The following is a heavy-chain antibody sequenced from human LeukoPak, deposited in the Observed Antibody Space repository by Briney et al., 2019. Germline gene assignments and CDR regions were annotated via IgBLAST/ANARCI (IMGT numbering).Heavy chain of an antibody. D-gene: IGHD5-12*01. Sequence: GGSLRLSCAASGFTFSNAWMSWVRQAPGKGLEWVGRIKSKTDGGTTDYAAPVKGRFTISRDDSKNTLYLQMNSLKSDDTALYYCTTDPGYSGYGFDHWGQGTLVTVSS. CDR1: GFTFSNAW. V-gene: IGHV3-15*01. J-gene: IGHJ4*02. CDR2: IKSKTDGGTT. CDR3: TTDPGYSGYGFDH.